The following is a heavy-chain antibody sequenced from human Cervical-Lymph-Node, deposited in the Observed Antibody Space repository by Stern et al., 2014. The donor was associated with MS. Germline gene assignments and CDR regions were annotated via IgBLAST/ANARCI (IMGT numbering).Heavy chain of an antibody. CDR3: ARVTGRGTRQNWFDS. D-gene: IGHD1-26*01. Sequence: VQLVESGPGLVKPSETVSLTCTVSGGYMSSKYWNWIRQPPGKGLEWIGYIYSDGSTNYNPSLKSRVIISLDTYTNEFCLSLTSVTAADTAVYDCARVTGRGTRQNWFDSWGQGTLVTVSS. J-gene: IGHJ5*01. CDR1: GGYMSSKY. CDR2: IYSDGST. V-gene: IGHV4-59*01.